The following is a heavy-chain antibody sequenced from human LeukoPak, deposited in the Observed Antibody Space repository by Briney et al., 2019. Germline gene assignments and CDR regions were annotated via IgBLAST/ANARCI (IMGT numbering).Heavy chain of an antibody. Sequence: PSETLSLTCTVSGGSVSSGSYYWSWIRQPPGKGLEWIGYIYYSGSTNYNPSLKSRVTISVDTSKNQFSLKLSSVTAADTAVYYCAREAAAGTYFQHWGQGTLVTVSP. J-gene: IGHJ1*01. D-gene: IGHD6-13*01. CDR1: GGSVSSGSYY. V-gene: IGHV4-61*01. CDR3: AREAAAGTYFQH. CDR2: IYYSGST.